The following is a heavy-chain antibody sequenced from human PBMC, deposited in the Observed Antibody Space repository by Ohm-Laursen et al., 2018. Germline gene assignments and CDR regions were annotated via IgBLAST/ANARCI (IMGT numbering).Heavy chain of an antibody. J-gene: IGHJ4*02. Sequence: SDTLSLTCTVSGGSISSYYWSWIRQHPGKGLEWIGYIYYSGSTYYNPSLKSRVTISVDTSKNQFSLKLRSVTAADTAVYYCARGGTRFRTSSGSDYFDYWGQGALVTVSS. CDR2: IYYSGST. V-gene: IGHV4-59*07. D-gene: IGHD6-19*01. CDR1: GGSISSYY. CDR3: ARGGTRFRTSSGSDYFDY.